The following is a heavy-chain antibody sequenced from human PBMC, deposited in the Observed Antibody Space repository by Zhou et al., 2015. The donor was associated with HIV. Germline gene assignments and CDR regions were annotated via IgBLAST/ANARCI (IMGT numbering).Heavy chain of an antibody. D-gene: IGHD3-22*01. CDR1: GGTFSSYA. V-gene: IGHV1-69*12. J-gene: IGHJ3*02. CDR3: ASNARITMIVVANAFDI. CDR2: IIPIFGTA. Sequence: QVQLVQSGAEVKKPGSSVKVSCKASGGTFSSYAISWVRQAPGQGLEWMGGIIPIFGTANYAQKFQGRVTITADESTSTAYMELSSLRSEDTAVYYCASNARITMIVVANAFDIWGQGTMVTVSS.